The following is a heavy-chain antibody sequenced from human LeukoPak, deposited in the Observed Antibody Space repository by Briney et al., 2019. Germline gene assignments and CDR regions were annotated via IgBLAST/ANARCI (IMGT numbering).Heavy chain of an antibody. CDR2: ISGSGGST. CDR3: SRLDGDAFDI. CDR1: GFTFSSYA. V-gene: IGHV3-23*01. J-gene: IGHJ3*02. D-gene: IGHD6-19*01. Sequence: AGSLRLSCAASGFTFSSYAMSWVHQAPGKGLEWVSAISGSGGSTYYADSVKCRFTISRDNSKNTLYLQMNSLRAEDTAVYYWSRLDGDAFDIWGQGTMVTVSS.